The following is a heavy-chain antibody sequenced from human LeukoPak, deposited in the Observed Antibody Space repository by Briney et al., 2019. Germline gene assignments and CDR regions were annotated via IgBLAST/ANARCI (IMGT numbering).Heavy chain of an antibody. CDR2: INPSGGST. CDR1: GYTFTGYY. V-gene: IGHV1-46*01. CDR3: ATYGSGSGMDV. Sequence: ASVKVSCKASGYTFTGYYMHWVRQAPGQGLEWMGIINPSGGSTSYAQKFQGRVTMTRDTSTSTVYMELSSLRSEDTAVYYCATYGSGSGMDVWGQGTTVTVSS. D-gene: IGHD3-10*01. J-gene: IGHJ6*02.